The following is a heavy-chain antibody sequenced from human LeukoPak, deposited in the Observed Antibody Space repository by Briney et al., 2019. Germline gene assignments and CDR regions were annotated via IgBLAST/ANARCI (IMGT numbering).Heavy chain of an antibody. V-gene: IGHV3-23*01. Sequence: GGSLRLSCAASGFTFSDYAMSWVRQAPGKGLEWVSVISGSASHTYYADSVKGRFTISRDNSKNTLYRQMSSLRAEDTAVYSCAKGGHCSSTDCHDGRMDFWGKGTTVTVSS. CDR3: AKGGHCSSTDCHDGRMDF. CDR2: ISGSASHT. J-gene: IGHJ6*04. CDR1: GFTFSDYA. D-gene: IGHD2-2*01.